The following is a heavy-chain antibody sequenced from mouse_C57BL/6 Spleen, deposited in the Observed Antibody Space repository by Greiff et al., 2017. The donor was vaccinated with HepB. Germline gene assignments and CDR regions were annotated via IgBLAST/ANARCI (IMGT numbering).Heavy chain of an antibody. CDR2: IDPNSGGT. CDR3: AREIYYGNYGYFDV. CDR1: GYTFTSYW. V-gene: IGHV1-72*01. Sequence: VQLQQPGAELVKPGASVKLSCKASGYTFTSYWMHWVKQRPGRGLEWIGRIDPNSGGTKDNEKVTSKATLTVDKPSSTAYMQLSILTSEDSAVYYCAREIYYGNYGYFDVWGTGTTVTVSS. D-gene: IGHD2-1*01. J-gene: IGHJ1*03.